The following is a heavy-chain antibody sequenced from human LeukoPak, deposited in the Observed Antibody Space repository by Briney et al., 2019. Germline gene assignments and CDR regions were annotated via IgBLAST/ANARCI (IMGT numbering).Heavy chain of an antibody. Sequence: GGSLRLSCAASGFTFNRYNMNWVRRAPGRGVEWVSGISDSGVGTKHADSVKGRFTIYRDNYKKTMYLKMNRLRAEDTAVYYCAKIGRSYDFWTGYYEEEVDYMDVWGKGTTVTVSS. CDR2: ISDSGVGT. J-gene: IGHJ6*03. V-gene: IGHV3-23*01. CDR1: GFTFNRYN. D-gene: IGHD3-3*01. CDR3: AKIGRSYDFWTGYYEEEVDYMDV.